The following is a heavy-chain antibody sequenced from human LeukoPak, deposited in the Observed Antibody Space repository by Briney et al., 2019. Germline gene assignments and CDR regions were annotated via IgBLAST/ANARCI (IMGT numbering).Heavy chain of an antibody. Sequence: ASVKVSCKASGYTFTSYGISWVRQAPGQGLEWMGWISAYNGNTNYAQKLQGRVTMTTDTSTSTAYMELRSLRSDDTAVYYCAADRNYDFWSGYLDDWGQGTLVTVSS. D-gene: IGHD3-3*01. CDR2: ISAYNGNT. V-gene: IGHV1-18*01. CDR3: AADRNYDFWSGYLDD. CDR1: GYTFTSYG. J-gene: IGHJ4*02.